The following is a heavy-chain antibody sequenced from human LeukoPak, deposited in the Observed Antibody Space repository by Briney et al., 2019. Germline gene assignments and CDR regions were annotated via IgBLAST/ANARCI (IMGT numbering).Heavy chain of an antibody. V-gene: IGHV3-66*01. D-gene: IGHD3-10*01. CDR1: GFTVSSNY. J-gene: IGHJ4*02. Sequence: GGSLRLSCAASGFTVSSNYMNWVRQAPGKGLEWVSIIYSGGSTFYADSVKGRFTISRDNSKNTLYLQMNSLRAEDTAVYYCAKEGYYGSGSFPDYWGQGTLVTVSS. CDR3: AKEGYYGSGSFPDY. CDR2: IYSGGST.